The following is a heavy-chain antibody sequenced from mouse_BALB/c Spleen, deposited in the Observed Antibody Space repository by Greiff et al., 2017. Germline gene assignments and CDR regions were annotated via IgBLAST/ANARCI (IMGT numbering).Heavy chain of an antibody. CDR3: ARTGDTGFDY. J-gene: IGHJ2*01. V-gene: IGHV1-54*01. CDR2: INPSNGRT. Sequence: QVQLQQSGAELVRPGTSVKVSCKASGYAFTNYLIEWVKQRPGQGLEWIGEINPSNGRTNYNEKFKSKATLTVDKSSSTAYMQLSSLTSEDSAVYYCARTGDTGFDYWGQGTTLTVSS. CDR1: GYAFTNYL.